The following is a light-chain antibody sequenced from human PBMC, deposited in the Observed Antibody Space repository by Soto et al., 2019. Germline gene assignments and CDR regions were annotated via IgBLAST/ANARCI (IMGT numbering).Light chain of an antibody. V-gene: IGLV2-14*01. Sequence: QSVLTQPASVSGSPRQSITISCTATSSDVGGYNYVSWYQQHPGKAPKVLIYGNSNRPSGVPDRFSGSKSGTSASLAITGLQAEDEADYYCQSYDNSLSGSNVFGTGTKLTVL. J-gene: IGLJ1*01. CDR2: GNS. CDR3: QSYDNSLSGSNV. CDR1: SSDVGGYNY.